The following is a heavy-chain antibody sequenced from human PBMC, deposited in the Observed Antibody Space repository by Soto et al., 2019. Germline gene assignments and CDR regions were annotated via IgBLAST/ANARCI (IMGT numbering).Heavy chain of an antibody. J-gene: IGHJ5*02. Sequence: SETLSLSCTVSGGSVCSGRYYWSWNQQPPGKGLEWFGYIYYSGSTNYNPSLKSRVTISVDTSKNQFSLKLSSVTAADTAVYYCARIGIAAAGTIPFDPWGQGTLVTAPQ. CDR2: IYYSGST. CDR1: GGSVCSGRYY. V-gene: IGHV4-61*01. D-gene: IGHD6-13*01. CDR3: ARIGIAAAGTIPFDP.